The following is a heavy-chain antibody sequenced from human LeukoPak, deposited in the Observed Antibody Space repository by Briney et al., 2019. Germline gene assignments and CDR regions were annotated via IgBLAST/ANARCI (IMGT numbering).Heavy chain of an antibody. D-gene: IGHD6-13*01. CDR3: AKVGSSWTGYYDGMDV. CDR2: ISGSGGST. CDR1: GFTFSSYA. V-gene: IGHV3-23*01. Sequence: GSLRLSCAASGFTFSSYAMTWVRQAPGKGLEWVSAISGSGGSTYYADSVKGRFTISSDNSSNTLYLQMNSLRAEYTAVYYCAKVGSSWTGYYDGMDVWVQGTTVTVSS. J-gene: IGHJ6*02.